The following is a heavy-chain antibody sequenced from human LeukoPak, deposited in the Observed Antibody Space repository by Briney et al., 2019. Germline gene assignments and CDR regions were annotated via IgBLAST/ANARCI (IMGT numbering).Heavy chain of an antibody. D-gene: IGHD3-22*01. CDR1: GCTFNNYA. J-gene: IGHJ4*02. CDR2: ITGSGGST. V-gene: IGHV3-23*01. CDR3: AKSRDSSGYYLSYFDY. Sequence: PGGSLRLSCAASGCTFNNYAMSWVRQAPGKGLEWVSTITGSGGSTYYADSVKGRFTISRDNSNNTLYLQMNSLRAEDTAVYYCAKSRDSSGYYLSYFDYWGQGTLVTVSS.